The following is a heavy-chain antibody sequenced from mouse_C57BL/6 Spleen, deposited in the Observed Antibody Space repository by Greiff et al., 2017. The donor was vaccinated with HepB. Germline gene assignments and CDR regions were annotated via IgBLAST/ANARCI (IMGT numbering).Heavy chain of an antibody. CDR2: IYPGDGDT. V-gene: IGHV1-82*01. Sequence: QVQLQQSGPELVKPGASVKISCKASGYAFSSSWMNWVKQRPGKGLEWIGRIYPGDGDTNYNGKFKGKATLTADKSSSTAYMQLSSLTSEDSAVYFCASRGYFDVGGTGTTVTVSS. CDR3: ASRGYFDV. J-gene: IGHJ1*03. CDR1: GYAFSSSW. D-gene: IGHD3-3*01.